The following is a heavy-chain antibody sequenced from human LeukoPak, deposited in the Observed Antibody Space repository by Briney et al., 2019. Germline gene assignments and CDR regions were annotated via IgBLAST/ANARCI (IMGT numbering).Heavy chain of an antibody. CDR1: GGSISSSSYY. CDR2: IYYSGST. Sequence: LETLSLTCTVSGGSISSSSYYWGWIRQPPGKGLEWIGSIYYSGSTYYNPSLKSRVTISVDTSKNQFSLKLSSVTAADTAVYYCASSDSGWYRRVDYWGQGTLVTVSS. V-gene: IGHV4-39*01. CDR3: ASSDSGWYRRVDY. J-gene: IGHJ4*02. D-gene: IGHD6-19*01.